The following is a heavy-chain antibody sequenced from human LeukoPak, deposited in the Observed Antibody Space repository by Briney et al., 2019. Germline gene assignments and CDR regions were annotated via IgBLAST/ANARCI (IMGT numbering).Heavy chain of an antibody. D-gene: IGHD3-22*01. J-gene: IGHJ4*02. CDR2: IYYSGST. Sequence: SETLSLTCTVSGGSISSDYWTWIRQPPGKGLEWIGYIYYSGSTNYNPSLKSRVTISVDTSKNQFSLKLSSVTAADTAVYYCARDLGYYDSSGYYYFGYWGQGTLVTVSS. CDR1: GGSISSDY. V-gene: IGHV4-59*01. CDR3: ARDLGYYDSSGYYYFGY.